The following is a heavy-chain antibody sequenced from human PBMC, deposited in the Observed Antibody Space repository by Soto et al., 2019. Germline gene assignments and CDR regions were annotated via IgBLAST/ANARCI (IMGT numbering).Heavy chain of an antibody. V-gene: IGHV4-31*11. CDR3: AREDAARIERWFDA. CDR2: IYSSGST. J-gene: IGHJ5*02. Sequence: QVQLQESGPRLVKPSQTLSLSCAVTGGSIISAPYSWNRILQSPGRGLEWIGHIYSSGSTYYNPSLKSRVSISVDTSNNQFSLKPTSVTAADTAVYFCAREDAARIERWFDAWGQGILVTVSS. D-gene: IGHD6-6*01. CDR1: GGSIISAPYS.